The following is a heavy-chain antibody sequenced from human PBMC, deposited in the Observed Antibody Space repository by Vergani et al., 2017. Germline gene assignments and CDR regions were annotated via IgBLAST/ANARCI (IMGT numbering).Heavy chain of an antibody. CDR1: GGTFSSYT. D-gene: IGHD5-18*01. J-gene: IGHJ4*02. CDR3: ARDRDTAMVHIY. CDR2: IIPILGIA. Sequence: QVQLVQSGAEVKKPGSSVKVSCKASGGTFSSYTISWVRQAPGQGLEWMGRIIPILGIANYAQKFQGRVTITADKSTSTAYMELSSLRAEDTAVYYCARDRDTAMVHIYWGQGTLVTVSS. V-gene: IGHV1-69*08.